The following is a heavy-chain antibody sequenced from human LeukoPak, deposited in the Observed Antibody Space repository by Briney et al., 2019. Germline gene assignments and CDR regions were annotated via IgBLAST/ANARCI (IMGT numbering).Heavy chain of an antibody. CDR1: GGSFSGYY. J-gene: IGHJ6*02. Sequence: PSETLSLTCAVYGGSFSGYYWSWIRQHPGKGLEWIGYIYYSGSTYYNPSLKSRVTISVDTSKNQFSLKLSSVTAADTAVYYCARERITMVRGVRYGMDVWGQGATVTVSS. D-gene: IGHD3-10*01. CDR2: IYYSGST. V-gene: IGHV4-31*11. CDR3: ARERITMVRGVRYGMDV.